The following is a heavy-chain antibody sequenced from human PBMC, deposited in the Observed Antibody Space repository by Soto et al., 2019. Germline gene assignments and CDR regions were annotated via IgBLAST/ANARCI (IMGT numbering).Heavy chain of an antibody. CDR2: ISGSGDTT. V-gene: IGHV3-23*01. J-gene: IGHJ3*02. CDR1: GFIFRTHA. CDR3: AKDGGTYYDIPFAFDI. Sequence: GGSLRLSCAASGFIFRTHAMTWVRQTPGKGLEWVSVISGSGDTTYYADSVKGRLTISRDNSKNTLSLQMNSLRAEDTALYYCAKDGGTYYDIPFAFDIWGQGTMVTVSS. D-gene: IGHD3-9*01.